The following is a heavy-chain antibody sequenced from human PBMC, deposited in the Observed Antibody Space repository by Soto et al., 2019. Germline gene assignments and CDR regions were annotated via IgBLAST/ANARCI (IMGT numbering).Heavy chain of an antibody. J-gene: IGHJ6*02. CDR2: IIPIFGTA. D-gene: IGHD4-17*01. CDR1: GGTFSSYA. V-gene: IGHV1-69*01. CDR3: ARTAESMDYGGYDPADYYYGMDV. Sequence: QVQLVQSGAEVKKPGSSVKVSCKASGGTFSSYAISWVRQAPGQGLEWMGGIIPIFGTANYAQKFQGRVTITADESTSTAYMELSSLRSEDTAVYYCARTAESMDYGGYDPADYYYGMDVWGQGTTVTVSS.